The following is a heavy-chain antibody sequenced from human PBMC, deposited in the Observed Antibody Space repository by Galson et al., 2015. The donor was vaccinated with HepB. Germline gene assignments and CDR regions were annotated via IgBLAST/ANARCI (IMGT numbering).Heavy chain of an antibody. CDR1: EYTFTRYG. CDR3: ARDGSGSYRHGMDV. Sequence: SVKVSCKASEYTFTRYGINWVRQAPGHGLECMGWINTNTGNPTYAQGFTGRFVFSLDTSVSTAYLQISSLKAEDTAVYYCARDGSGSYRHGMDVWGQGTTVTVSS. CDR2: INTNTGNP. D-gene: IGHD1-26*01. V-gene: IGHV7-4-1*02. J-gene: IGHJ6*02.